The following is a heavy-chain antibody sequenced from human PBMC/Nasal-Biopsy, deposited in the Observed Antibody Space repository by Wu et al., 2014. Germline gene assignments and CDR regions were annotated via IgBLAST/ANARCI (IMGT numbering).Heavy chain of an antibody. CDR3: ARTRAGYGSGWFYFDY. Sequence: ALVKPTQTLTLTCSFSGFSLTTIGMRVSWIRQPPGKALEWLGYIDSDDNKFYSTSLGTRLTISRDTSKDQVVLSMTNMDPVDTATYFCARTRAGYGSGWFYFDYWGQGTLVTVSS. D-gene: IGHD6-19*01. CDR1: GFSLTTIGMR. V-gene: IGHV2-70*04. J-gene: IGHJ4*02. CDR2: IDSDDNK.